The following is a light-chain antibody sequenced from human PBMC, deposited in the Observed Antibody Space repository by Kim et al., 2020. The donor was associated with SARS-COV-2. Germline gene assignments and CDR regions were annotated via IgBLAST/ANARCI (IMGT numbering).Light chain of an antibody. J-gene: IGLJ2*01. CDR2: DAS. Sequence: QAVVTQEPSLTVPPGGTVTLTCDSSTGTVTTTHYPYWFQQKPGQAPRTLIYDASDEHSWTPARFSASHLGGKAALTLSGAQPEDEADYYCSRSFSGTRIFGGGTKLTVL. V-gene: IGLV7-46*01. CDR1: TGTVTTTHY. CDR3: SRSFSGTRI.